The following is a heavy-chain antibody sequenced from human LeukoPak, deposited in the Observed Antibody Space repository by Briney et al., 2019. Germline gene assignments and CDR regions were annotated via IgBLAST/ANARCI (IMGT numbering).Heavy chain of an antibody. Sequence: GGSLRLSCAASGFTFSSYSMNWVRQAPGKGLEWVSSISSTSRYIYYADSVKGRITISRDNAKNSLYLQMNSLRAEDTAVYYCARDVVSSSTVDYWGQGTLVTVSS. CDR1: GFTFSSYS. CDR3: ARDVVSSSTVDY. J-gene: IGHJ4*02. V-gene: IGHV3-21*01. CDR2: ISSTSRYI. D-gene: IGHD6-13*01.